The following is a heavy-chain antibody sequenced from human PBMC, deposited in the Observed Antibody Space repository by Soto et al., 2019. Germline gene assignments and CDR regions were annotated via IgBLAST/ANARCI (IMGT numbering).Heavy chain of an antibody. V-gene: IGHV3-33*01. CDR2: IWYDGSNK. J-gene: IGHJ5*02. D-gene: IGHD4-17*01. CDR3: PRSSTVPNAVSVS. Sequence: EQLVESGGGVVLPGGSLGLSCAASGFTFSSYGMHWVRQAPGKGLEWVALIWYDGSNKYYADSVKGRFTISRENSKNLLNLKRNSLRAEDTAVYYCPRSSTVPNAVSVSWGQGTLVTVSS. CDR1: GFTFSSYG.